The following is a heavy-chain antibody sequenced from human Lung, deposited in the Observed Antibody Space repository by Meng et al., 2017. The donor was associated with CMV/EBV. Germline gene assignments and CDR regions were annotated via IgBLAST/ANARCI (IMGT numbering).Heavy chain of an antibody. D-gene: IGHD3-10*01. CDR2: ISSDGNNK. CDR1: GLTFSVYG. V-gene: IGHV3-30*03. CDR3: ARQETESYYEY. J-gene: IGHJ4*02. Sequence: SCAASGLTFSVYGMHWVRQAPGKGLEWVAAISSDGNNKHYAHSVEGRLTISRDNSNKMVYLQMDRLTSEDTAIYYCARQETESYYEYWGQGTLVTVSS.